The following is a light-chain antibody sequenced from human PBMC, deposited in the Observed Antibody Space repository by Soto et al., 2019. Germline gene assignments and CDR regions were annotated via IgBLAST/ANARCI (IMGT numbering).Light chain of an antibody. V-gene: IGKV3-20*01. CDR1: QSVSSSY. CDR3: QQYDSAPDT. Sequence: EIVLTQSPCTLSLSPGERATLSCRASQSVSSSYLAWYQQKPGQAPRLLIYGASSRATGIPDRFSGSGSGTDFTLTISRLEPEDFAVYFRQQYDSAPDTFGQGTRLEIK. J-gene: IGKJ5*01. CDR2: GAS.